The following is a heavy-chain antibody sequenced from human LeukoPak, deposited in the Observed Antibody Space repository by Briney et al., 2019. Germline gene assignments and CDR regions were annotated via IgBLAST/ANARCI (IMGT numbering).Heavy chain of an antibody. CDR2: ISYDGSNK. D-gene: IGHD3-22*01. J-gene: IGHJ4*02. CDR1: GFTFSSYA. CDR3: ARDTLYYYDSSGYYFGDFDY. Sequence: GGSLRLSCAASGFTFSSYAMHWVRQAPGKGLEWVAVISYDGSNKYYADSVKGRFTISRDNSKNTLYLQMNSLRAEDTAVYYCARDTLYYYDSSGYYFGDFDYWGQGTLVTVSS. V-gene: IGHV3-30-3*01.